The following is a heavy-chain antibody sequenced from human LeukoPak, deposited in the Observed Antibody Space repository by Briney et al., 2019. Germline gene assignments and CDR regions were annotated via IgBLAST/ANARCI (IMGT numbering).Heavy chain of an antibody. V-gene: IGHV2-70*11. CDR2: TDWDDYE. CDR1: GFSLTTSAMG. CDR3: ARFLTPIDY. D-gene: IGHD3-9*01. J-gene: IGHJ4*02. Sequence: SGPALVQPTQPLTLTCTFSGFSLTTSAMGVSWIRQPPVKALERLARTDWDDYEYYITSLKNEHTIPKHTPKNQCVLTMTNMDPVDTATYYCARFLTPIDYWGQGTLVTVSS.